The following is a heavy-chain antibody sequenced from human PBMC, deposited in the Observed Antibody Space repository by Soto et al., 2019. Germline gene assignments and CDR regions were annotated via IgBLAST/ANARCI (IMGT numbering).Heavy chain of an antibody. CDR3: ARYSASGYYTLGY. J-gene: IGHJ4*02. D-gene: IGHD3-22*01. Sequence: QVQLVQSGAEVKKPGASVKVSCKASGYTFTNYGISWVRQAPGQGQGLEWMGWISAYNGNTKYAQMFQDRVTWTIDTSTSTAYMELRSLRSDDTAVYYCARYSASGYYTLGYWGQGTLVSVSS. CDR1: GYTFTNYG. CDR2: ISAYNGNT. V-gene: IGHV1-18*01.